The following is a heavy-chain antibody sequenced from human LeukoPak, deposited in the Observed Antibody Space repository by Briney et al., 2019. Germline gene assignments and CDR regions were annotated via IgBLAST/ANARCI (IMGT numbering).Heavy chain of an antibody. D-gene: IGHD3-16*02. Sequence: GGSLRLSCVASGFTFSDYDMTWVRQAPGKGLEYVSSIGSGGYTFYAGSVKGRFSISRDNSKSALYLQMNSPRADDTAVYFCAKKLPPASFYFDFWGQGSLVTVSS. V-gene: IGHV3-23*01. CDR3: AKKLPPASFYFDF. CDR2: IGSGGYT. J-gene: IGHJ4*02. CDR1: GFTFSDYD.